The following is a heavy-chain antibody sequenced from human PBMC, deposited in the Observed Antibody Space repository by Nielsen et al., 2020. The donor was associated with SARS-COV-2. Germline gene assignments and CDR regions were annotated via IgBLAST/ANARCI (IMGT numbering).Heavy chain of an antibody. CDR3: AGGADFWSGTQKYYMDV. D-gene: IGHD3-3*01. Sequence: GESLKISCSASGFTFSSTYMYWVRQAPGQGLLWVSRITPSGSGTAYADYVKGRFAVSRDNAENTVVLHIHSRRVEDTAVYYCAGGADFWSGTQKYYMDVWGKGTTVTVSS. CDR2: ITPSGSGT. J-gene: IGHJ6*04. CDR1: GFTFSSTY. V-gene: IGHV3-74*01.